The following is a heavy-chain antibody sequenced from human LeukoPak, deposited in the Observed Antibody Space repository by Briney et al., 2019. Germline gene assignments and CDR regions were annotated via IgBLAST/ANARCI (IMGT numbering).Heavy chain of an antibody. D-gene: IGHD3-10*01. V-gene: IGHV4-39*01. J-gene: IGHJ5*02. CDR3: ARRYYYGSGSYYNSNWFDP. CDR1: GGSISSSSYY. CDR2: IYYSGST. Sequence: SETLSLTCTVSGGSISSSSYYWGWIRQPPGKGLEWIGSIYYSGSTYYNPSLKSRDTISVDTSKNQFSLKLSSVTAADTAVYYWARRYYYGSGSYYNSNWFDPWGQGTLVTVSS.